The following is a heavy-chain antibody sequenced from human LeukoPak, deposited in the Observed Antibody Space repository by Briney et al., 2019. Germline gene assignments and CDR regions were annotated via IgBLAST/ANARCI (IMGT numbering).Heavy chain of an antibody. J-gene: IGHJ4*02. CDR2: IDPTSGGT. D-gene: IGHD2-2*02. CDR1: GCTFSGYY. CDR3: ARVPGPYTTSRFDY. Sequence: ASVRVSCKTSGCTFSGYYLHWVRQAPGQEPEWMGRIDPTSGGTHYAQKFQGRVTVTRDTSTSTVYMELSGLRSDDTAVYYCARVPGPYTTSRFDYWGQGTLVTVSS. V-gene: IGHV1-2*02.